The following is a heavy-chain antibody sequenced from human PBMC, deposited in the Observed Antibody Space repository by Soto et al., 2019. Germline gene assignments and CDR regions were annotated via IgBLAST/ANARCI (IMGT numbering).Heavy chain of an antibody. D-gene: IGHD3-10*01. V-gene: IGHV1-2*02. CDR3: ARDPYGSGTPDYYYGMDV. J-gene: IGHJ6*02. CDR1: GYIFTGYY. Sequence: VQLVQSGAEVKKPGASVKVSCKASGYIFTGYYMHWVRQAPGQGLECMGWINPNSGDTNYAQKFQGRVTMTRDTSISTVYMELSRLRSDDTAVYFCARDPYGSGTPDYYYGMDVWGQGTTVTVSS. CDR2: INPNSGDT.